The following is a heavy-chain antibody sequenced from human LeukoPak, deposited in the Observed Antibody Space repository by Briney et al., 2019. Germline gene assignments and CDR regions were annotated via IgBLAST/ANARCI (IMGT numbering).Heavy chain of an antibody. Sequence: GGSLRLSCAASGFTFNNYAMHWVRQGPGEGLEWVSLISGDGGRMYYADSMKGRFTTSRDNCKNSLYLQMNRLRTEDTALYYCAKGAGYNNGDASDIWGLGTMVTVSS. J-gene: IGHJ3*02. CDR2: ISGDGGRM. CDR1: GFTFNNYA. V-gene: IGHV3-43*02. CDR3: AKGAGYNNGDASDI. D-gene: IGHD5-24*01.